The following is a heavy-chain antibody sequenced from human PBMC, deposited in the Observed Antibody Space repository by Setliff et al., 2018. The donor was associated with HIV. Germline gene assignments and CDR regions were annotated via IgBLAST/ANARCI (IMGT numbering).Heavy chain of an antibody. CDR1: GGSISSGGYY. CDR3: ARDYGDTPSYYYYYGMDV. Sequence: SETLSLTCTVSGGSISSGGYYWSWIRQHPGKGLEWIGYIYSSGSTYYNPSLKSRVTISVDTSKNQFSLKLSAVTAAAPAVYYCARDYGDTPSYYYYYGMDVWGQGTTVTVSS. D-gene: IGHD4-17*01. CDR2: IYSSGST. J-gene: IGHJ6*02. V-gene: IGHV4-31*03.